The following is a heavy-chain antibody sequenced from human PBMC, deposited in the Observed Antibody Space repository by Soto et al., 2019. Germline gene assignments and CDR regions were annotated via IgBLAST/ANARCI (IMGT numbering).Heavy chain of an antibody. V-gene: IGHV4-39*01. CDR1: GGSISSSRTY. J-gene: IGHJ5*02. CDR3: ARQAAAPGIDLWFDP. D-gene: IGHD6-13*01. Sequence: SETLSLTCNVSGGSISSSRTYWAWFRQPPGKELEWIANIFYAGNTYYNPSLKSRVTVSVDTSKNQFSLKLDSVTAADTAVYYCARQAAAPGIDLWFDPWGQGTLVTVSS. CDR2: IFYAGNT.